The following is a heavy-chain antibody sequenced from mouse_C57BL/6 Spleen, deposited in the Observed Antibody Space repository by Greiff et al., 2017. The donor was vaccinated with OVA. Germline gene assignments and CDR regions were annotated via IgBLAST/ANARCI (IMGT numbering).Heavy chain of an antibody. CDR1: GFTFSSYG. J-gene: IGHJ4*01. D-gene: IGHD1-1*01. Sequence: EVQLVESGGDLVKPGGSLKLSCAASGFTFSSYGMSWVRQTPDKRLEWVATISSGGSYTYYPDSVKGRFTISRDNAKNTLYLQMSSLKSEDTAMYYCARDYGSRDYAMDYWGQGTSVTVSS. CDR3: ARDYGSRDYAMDY. V-gene: IGHV5-6*01. CDR2: ISSGGSYT.